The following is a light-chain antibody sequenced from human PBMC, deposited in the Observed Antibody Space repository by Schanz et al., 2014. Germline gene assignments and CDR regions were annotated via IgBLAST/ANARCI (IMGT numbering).Light chain of an antibody. CDR1: QSISNN. CDR3: QQYGSSPWA. CDR2: DAS. Sequence: IVVTQSPATLSVSPGDGATLSCRASQSISNNLAWYQQKPGQAPRLLIYDASNRATGIPARFSGSGSGTDFTLTISSLEPEDFAVYYCQQYGSSPWAFGQGTKVEIK. J-gene: IGKJ1*01. V-gene: IGKV3-20*01.